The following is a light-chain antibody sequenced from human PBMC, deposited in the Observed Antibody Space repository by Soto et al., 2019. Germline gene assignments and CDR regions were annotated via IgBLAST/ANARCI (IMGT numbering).Light chain of an antibody. CDR1: QSVSSSF. Sequence: EIVLTQSPGTLSLSPGERATLSCRASQSVSSSFLAWYQQKPGQAPSLLIYGGSTRATGIPDRFSGSGSGTDFTLTISRLEPEDFAVYYCQQYDSNGEFTFGPGTKVDIK. CDR2: GGS. CDR3: QQYDSNGEFT. V-gene: IGKV3-20*01. J-gene: IGKJ3*01.